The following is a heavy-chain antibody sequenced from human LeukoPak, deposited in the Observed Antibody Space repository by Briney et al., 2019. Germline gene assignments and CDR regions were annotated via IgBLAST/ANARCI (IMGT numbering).Heavy chain of an antibody. V-gene: IGHV1-2*06. J-gene: IGHJ4*02. CDR1: GYTFTGYY. Sequence: ASVKVSCKASGYTFTGYYMHWVRQAPGQGLEWMGRINPNSGGTNYAQKFQGRVTMTRDTSISTAYMELSRLRSDDTAVYYCAGGKPIAYYYDSSGQRGDYWGQGTLVTVSS. CDR3: AGGKPIAYYYDSSGQRGDY. D-gene: IGHD3-22*01. CDR2: INPNSGGT.